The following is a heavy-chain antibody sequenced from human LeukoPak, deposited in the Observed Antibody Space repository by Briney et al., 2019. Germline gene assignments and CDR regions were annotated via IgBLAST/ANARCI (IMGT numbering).Heavy chain of an antibody. Sequence: GGSLRLSCAASGFTISSYSMNWVRQAPGKGLEWVSSISSSSSYIYYADSVKGRFTISRDNAKNSLYLQMNSLRADDTAVYYCARGDPDISFAVAGEAFDIWGQGTMVTVSS. J-gene: IGHJ3*02. CDR2: ISSSSSYI. V-gene: IGHV3-21*01. CDR3: ARGDPDISFAVAGEAFDI. D-gene: IGHD6-19*01. CDR1: GFTISSYS.